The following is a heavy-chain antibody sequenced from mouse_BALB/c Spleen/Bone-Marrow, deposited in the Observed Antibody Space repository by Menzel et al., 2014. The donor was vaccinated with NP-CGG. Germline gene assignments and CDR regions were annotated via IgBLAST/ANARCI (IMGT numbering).Heavy chain of an antibody. CDR2: IWGDGST. CDR3: ARSFTTVVATPFDY. V-gene: IGHV2-6-7*01. CDR1: GFSLTGYG. Sequence: VKLVESGPGLVAPSQSLSITCTVSGFSLTGYGVNWVRQPPGKGLEWLGMIWGDGSTDYISVLKSRLNISKDNSKSQVFLKMNSLQTDDTARYYCARSFTTVVATPFDYWGQGTTLTVSS. D-gene: IGHD1-1*01. J-gene: IGHJ2*01.